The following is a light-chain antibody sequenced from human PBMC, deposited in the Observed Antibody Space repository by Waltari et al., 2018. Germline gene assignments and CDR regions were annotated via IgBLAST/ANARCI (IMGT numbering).Light chain of an antibody. Sequence: EIVMMQSPGTLFASPGESVILSCRASQSVGSNLAWYQQKPGQAPRLLIYGASTRATDVPGTFSGSGSGRVFTLTISSLQSEDFALYYCQQYYNWPRTFGQGTKVEIK. V-gene: IGKV3-15*01. CDR2: GAS. CDR3: QQYYNWPRT. J-gene: IGKJ1*01. CDR1: QSVGSN.